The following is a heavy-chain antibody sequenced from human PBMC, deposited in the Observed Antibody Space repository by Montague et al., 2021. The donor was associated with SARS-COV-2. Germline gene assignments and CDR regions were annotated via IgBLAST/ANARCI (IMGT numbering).Heavy chain of an antibody. J-gene: IGHJ2*01. CDR3: AGDFDL. V-gene: IGHV4-59*11. Sequence: SETLSLTCTVFGGSISTHYWSWIRQPPGKGLEWIGYIYNSGSTNYNPSLKSRVTISVDTSKNQFSLKLRSVTAADTAVYYCAGDFDLWGRGTLVTVSS. CDR1: GGSISTHY. CDR2: IYNSGST.